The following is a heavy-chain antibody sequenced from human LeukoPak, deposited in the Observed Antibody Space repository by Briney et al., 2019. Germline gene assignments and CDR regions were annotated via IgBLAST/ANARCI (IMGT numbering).Heavy chain of an antibody. CDR1: GFTFSSYG. Sequence: GGSLRLSCAASGFTFSSYGMHWVRQAPGKGLEWVAFIRYDGSNKYYADSVKGRFTISRDNSKNTLYLQMNSLRAEDTAVYYCAKSHGGSPGEYYFDYWGQGTLVTVSS. CDR2: IRYDGSNK. J-gene: IGHJ4*02. D-gene: IGHD1-26*01. CDR3: AKSHGGSPGEYYFDY. V-gene: IGHV3-30*02.